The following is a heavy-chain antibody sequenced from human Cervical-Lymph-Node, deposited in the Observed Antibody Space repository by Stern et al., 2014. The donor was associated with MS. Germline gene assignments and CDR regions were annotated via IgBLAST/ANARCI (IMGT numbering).Heavy chain of an antibody. J-gene: IGHJ6*02. CDR1: GGSFSGYS. CDR2: INHSGST. CDR3: ARDVDKAARATHYHYYGLDA. D-gene: IGHD6-6*01. Sequence: QVQLQQWGAGLLKPSETLSLTCAVYGGSFSGYSWSWIRQSPGKGLEWIGEINHSGSTNCNPSLNSRVSKSVVTTKNQFSLKPSSVIPADPAMYYCARDVDKAARATHYHYYGLDAWGQGTTVTVSS. V-gene: IGHV4-34*01.